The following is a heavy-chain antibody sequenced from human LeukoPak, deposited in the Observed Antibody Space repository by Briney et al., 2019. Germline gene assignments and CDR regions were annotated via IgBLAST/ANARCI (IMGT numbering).Heavy chain of an antibody. V-gene: IGHV3-21*01. CDR3: ARDLRLYYYGSGSRSPPGY. CDR1: GFTFSSYS. J-gene: IGHJ4*02. Sequence: VGSLRLSCAASGFTFSSYSMNWVRQAPGKGLEWVSSISSSSSYIYYADSVKGRFTISRDNAKNSLYLQMNSLRAEDTAVYYCARDLRLYYYGSGSRSPPGYWGQGTLVTVSS. D-gene: IGHD3-10*01. CDR2: ISSSSSYI.